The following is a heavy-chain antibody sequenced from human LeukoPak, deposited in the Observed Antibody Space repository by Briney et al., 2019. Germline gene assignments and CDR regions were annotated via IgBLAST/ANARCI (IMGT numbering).Heavy chain of an antibody. V-gene: IGHV1-3*01. Sequence: ASVKVSFKASGYTFTIYAMHWVRQAPGQRLEWMGWINAGNGNTKYSQKFQGRVTITRDTSASTAYMELSSLRSEDTAVYYCARDPNLGYSSSWYPPDYWGQGTLVTVSS. CDR3: ARDPNLGYSSSWYPPDY. CDR1: GYTFTIYA. J-gene: IGHJ4*02. CDR2: INAGNGNT. D-gene: IGHD6-13*01.